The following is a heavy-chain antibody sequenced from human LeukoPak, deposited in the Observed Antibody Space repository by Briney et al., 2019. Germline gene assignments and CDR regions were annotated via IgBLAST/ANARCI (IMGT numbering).Heavy chain of an antibody. CDR1: GGSISSYY. CDR2: IYTSGST. D-gene: IGHD2/OR15-2a*01. Sequence: PSETLSLTCTVSGGSISSYYWSWIRQPAGKGLEWIGRIYTSGSTTYNPSLKSRVTMSVDTSKNQFSLKLNSVTAADTAVYYCARLRPPTSDCNSSTCYFDYWGQGTLVTVSS. V-gene: IGHV4-4*07. CDR3: ARLRPPTSDCNSSTCYFDY. J-gene: IGHJ4*02.